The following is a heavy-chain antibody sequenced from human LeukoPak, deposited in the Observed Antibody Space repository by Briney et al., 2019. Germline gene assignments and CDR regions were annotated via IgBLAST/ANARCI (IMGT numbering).Heavy chain of an antibody. CDR2: ISYDGSSK. V-gene: IGHV3-30-3*01. D-gene: IGHD7-27*01. CDR3: ARGLLGTGRYFDY. Sequence: GGSLRLSCAASGFTFSSYAMHWVRQAPGKGLEWVAVISYDGSSKYYADSVKGRFTISRDNSKNTLYLQMNSLRAEDTAVYYCARGLLGTGRYFDYWGQGTLVTVSS. CDR1: GFTFSSYA. J-gene: IGHJ4*02.